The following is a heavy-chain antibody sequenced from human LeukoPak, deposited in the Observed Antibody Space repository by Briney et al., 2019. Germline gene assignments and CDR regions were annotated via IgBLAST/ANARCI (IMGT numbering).Heavy chain of an antibody. CDR3: ARLYDSCDY. V-gene: IGHV4-39*01. Sequence: SETLSLTCTVSGGSISSSSYYWGWIRQPPGRGLEWIGSIYHSGSTYHNPSLKSRVTISVDTSKNQFSLKLSSVTAADTAVYYCARLYDSCDYWGQGTLVTVSS. CDR2: IYHSGST. CDR1: GGSISSSSYY. J-gene: IGHJ4*02. D-gene: IGHD3-22*01.